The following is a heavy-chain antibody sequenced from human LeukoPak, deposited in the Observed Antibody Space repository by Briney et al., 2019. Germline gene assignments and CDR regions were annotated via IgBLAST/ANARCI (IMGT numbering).Heavy chain of an antibody. CDR3: ARLVARGSNWFDP. J-gene: IGHJ5*02. CDR2: INHSGST. D-gene: IGHD2-15*01. CDR1: GGSISSSSYY. Sequence: SETLSLTCTVSGGSISSSSYYWSWIRQPPGKGLEWIGEINHSGSTNYNPSLKSRVTISVDTSKKQFSLKLSSVTAADTAVYYCARLVARGSNWFDPWGQGTLVTVSS. V-gene: IGHV4-39*07.